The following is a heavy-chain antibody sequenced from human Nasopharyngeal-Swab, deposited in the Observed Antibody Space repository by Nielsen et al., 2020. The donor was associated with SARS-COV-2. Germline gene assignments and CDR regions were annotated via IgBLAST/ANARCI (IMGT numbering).Heavy chain of an antibody. CDR2: INNSGGRT. J-gene: IGHJ6*03. D-gene: IGHD5-24*01. V-gene: IGHV3-23*01. Sequence: VRQAPGKGLEWVSGINNSGGRTYYADSVKGRITISRDNSKNTLYLQMNLRAEDTAVYYCARDRAEMAVASMGVWGKGTTVTVSS. CDR3: ARDRAEMAVASMGV.